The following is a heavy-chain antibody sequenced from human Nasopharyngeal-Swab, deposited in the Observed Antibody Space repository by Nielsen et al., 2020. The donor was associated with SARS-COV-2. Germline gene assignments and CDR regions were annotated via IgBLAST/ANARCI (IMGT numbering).Heavy chain of an antibody. D-gene: IGHD2-8*01. J-gene: IGHJ6*02. Sequence: SVQVSCKASGFSITYRFLHWMRQAPAQALEWMGWITPFNGNAKYAQKFQGRVSITRDGSRTTASLELSSLRPDDTAMYFCASGQCINGVCNPTDGLDVWGQGTSVTVS. CDR3: ASGQCINGVCNPTDGLDV. CDR2: ITPFNGNA. CDR1: GFSITYRF. V-gene: IGHV1-45*02.